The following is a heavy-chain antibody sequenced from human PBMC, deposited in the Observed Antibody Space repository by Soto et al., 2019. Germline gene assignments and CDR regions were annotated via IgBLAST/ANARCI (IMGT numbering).Heavy chain of an antibody. CDR3: TTDLMVRRAEYFDY. CDR1: GFTFSNAW. V-gene: IGHV3-15*01. D-gene: IGHD3-10*01. J-gene: IGHJ4*02. Sequence: PGGSLRLSCAASGFTFSNAWMSWVRQAPGKGLEWVGRIKSKTDGGTTDYAAPVKGRFTISRDDSKNTLYLQMNSLKTEDTAVYYCTTDLMVRRAEYFDYSGQGTLDIVSS. CDR2: IKSKTDGGTT.